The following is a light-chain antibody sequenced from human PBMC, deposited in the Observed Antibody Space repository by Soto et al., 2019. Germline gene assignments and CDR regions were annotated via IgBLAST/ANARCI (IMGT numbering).Light chain of an antibody. CDR3: QQYNNYPYT. Sequence: DIQMTQSPSTLSASVGDIVTITCRASQSISSWLAWYQQKPGKAPKLLIYKASSLESGVPSRFSGSGSGTEFTLTISSLQPDEFATYYCQQYNNYPYTFGQGTKLEIK. CDR1: QSISSW. J-gene: IGKJ2*01. CDR2: KAS. V-gene: IGKV1-5*03.